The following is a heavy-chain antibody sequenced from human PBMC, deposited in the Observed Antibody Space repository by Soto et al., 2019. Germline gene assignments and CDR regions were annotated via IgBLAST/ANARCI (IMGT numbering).Heavy chain of an antibody. Sequence: SETLSLTCTVSGGSISSSSYYWGWIRQPPGKGLEWIGSIYYSGSTYYNPSLKSRVTISVDTSKNQFSLKLSSVTAADTAVYYCARLGELERKVDYWGQGTLVTVSS. CDR2: IYYSGST. V-gene: IGHV4-39*01. J-gene: IGHJ4*02. CDR1: GGSISSSSYY. D-gene: IGHD1-1*01. CDR3: ARLGELERKVDY.